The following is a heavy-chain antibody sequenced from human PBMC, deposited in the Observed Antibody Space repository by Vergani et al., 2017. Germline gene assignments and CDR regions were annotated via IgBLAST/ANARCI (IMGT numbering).Heavy chain of an antibody. Sequence: QVQLQQWGAGLLKPSETLSLTCAVSGGSVSSGSYYWSWIRQPAGKGLEWIGYIYYSGSTNYNPSLKSRVTISVDTSKNQFSLKLRCVTAADTAVYYCARVSDYEKPYFDYWGQGTLVTVSS. CDR3: ARVSDYEKPYFDY. J-gene: IGHJ4*02. V-gene: IGHV4-61*10. D-gene: IGHD5-12*01. CDR2: IYYSGST. CDR1: GGSVSSGSYY.